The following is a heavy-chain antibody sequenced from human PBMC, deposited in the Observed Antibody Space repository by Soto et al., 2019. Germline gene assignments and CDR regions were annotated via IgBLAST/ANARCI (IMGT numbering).Heavy chain of an antibody. J-gene: IGHJ4*02. V-gene: IGHV4-39*01. D-gene: IGHD5-12*01. CDR3: ARRDGYKIEY. CDR1: GGSISSGGYY. CDR2: IYYSGST. Sequence: SETLSLTCTVSGGSISSGGYYWSWIRQHPGKGLEWFGYIYYSGSTYYNPSLKSRVTISVDTSKNQFSLKLSSVTAADTAVYYCARRDGYKIEYWGQGTLVTVSS.